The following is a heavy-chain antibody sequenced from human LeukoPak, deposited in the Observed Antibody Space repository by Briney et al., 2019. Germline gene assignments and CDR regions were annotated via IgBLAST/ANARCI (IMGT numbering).Heavy chain of an antibody. CDR3: ARVPIFGVVSEDYYYYYYMDV. Sequence: SETLSLTCTVSGGSISSYYWSWIRQPPGKGLEWIGYTYYSGSTNYNPSLKSRVTISVDTSKNQFSLKLSSVTAADTAVYYCARVPIFGVVSEDYYYYYYMDVWGKGTTVTVSS. V-gene: IGHV4-59*01. J-gene: IGHJ6*03. CDR1: GGSISSYY. D-gene: IGHD3-3*01. CDR2: TYYSGST.